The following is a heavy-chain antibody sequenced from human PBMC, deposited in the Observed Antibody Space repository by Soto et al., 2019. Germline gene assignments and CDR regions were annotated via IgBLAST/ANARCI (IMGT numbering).Heavy chain of an antibody. V-gene: IGHV4-30-2*01. CDR1: GGSISSGGYS. J-gene: IGHJ4*02. CDR3: ARSVGDCSGGSCSADPYYFDY. Sequence: PSETLSLTCAVSGGSISSGGYSWSWIRQPPGKGLEWLGYIYHNGIRYYNPSLKSRLTISVDKSKNQFSLKLSSVTAADTAVYYCARSVGDCSGGSCSADPYYFDYWGQGTLVTVSS. D-gene: IGHD2-15*01. CDR2: IYHNGIR.